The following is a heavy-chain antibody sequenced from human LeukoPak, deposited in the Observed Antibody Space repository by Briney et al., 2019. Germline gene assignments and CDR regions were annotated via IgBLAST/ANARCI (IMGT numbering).Heavy chain of an antibody. Sequence: PGGSLRLSCAASGFTFSSSAMSWVRQVPGKGLEWVSGISASGGSTYHADSVKGRFTISRDNSKNTLYLQMNSLRAEDTAVYYCAKDYYDSSGQGYYYGTDVWGQGTTVTVSS. D-gene: IGHD3-22*01. CDR1: GFTFSSSA. J-gene: IGHJ6*02. CDR2: ISASGGST. CDR3: AKDYYDSSGQGYYYGTDV. V-gene: IGHV3-23*01.